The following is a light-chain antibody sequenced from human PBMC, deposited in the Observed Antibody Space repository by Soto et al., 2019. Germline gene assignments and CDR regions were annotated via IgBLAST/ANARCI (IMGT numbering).Light chain of an antibody. CDR2: DKN. V-gene: IGLV1-40*01. CDR1: SSNIGAGYD. Sequence: QAVVTQPPSVSGAPGQRVTISCTGSSSNIGAGYDVHWYQQLPGTAPKVLIYDKNSRPSGVPDRFADSKSGTSASLAISSLQADDEANYYCQCFDSSLSGWVFGGGTKLTVL. J-gene: IGLJ3*02. CDR3: QCFDSSLSGWV.